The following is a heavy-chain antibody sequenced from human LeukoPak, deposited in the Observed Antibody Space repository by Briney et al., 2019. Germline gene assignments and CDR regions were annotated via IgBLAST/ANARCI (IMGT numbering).Heavy chain of an antibody. CDR2: IYTSGST. J-gene: IGHJ4*02. CDR1: GGSISSGSYY. CDR3: ARGGGDYGWIFDY. V-gene: IGHV4-61*02. Sequence: SETLSLTCTVSGGSISSGSYYWSWIRQPAGKGLEWIGRIYTSGSTNYNPSLKSRVTISVDTSKNQFSLELSSVTAADTAMYYCARGGGDYGWIFDYWGQGTLVTVSS. D-gene: IGHD4-17*01.